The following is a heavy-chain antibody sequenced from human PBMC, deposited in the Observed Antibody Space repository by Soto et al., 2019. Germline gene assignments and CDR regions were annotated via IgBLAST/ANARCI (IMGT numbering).Heavy chain of an antibody. CDR3: ARAVEMYASGWYYFDY. CDR2: IYYSEST. D-gene: IGHD6-19*01. CDR1: GGSISSYY. J-gene: IGHJ4*02. V-gene: IGHV4-59*01. Sequence: QVQLQESGPGLVKPSETLSLTCTVSGGSISSYYWSWIRQPPGKGLEWIGFIYYSESTNYNPSLQSRLTISVDTSKNQFSLRLTSVTAADTAVYYCARAVEMYASGWYYFDYWGQGTLVTVSS.